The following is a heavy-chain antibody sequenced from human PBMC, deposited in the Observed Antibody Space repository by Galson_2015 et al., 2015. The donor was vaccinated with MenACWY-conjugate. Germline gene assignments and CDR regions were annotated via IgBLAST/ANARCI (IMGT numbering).Heavy chain of an antibody. CDR3: AKMGWDQQQQGAY. CDR2: ISENGGTT. V-gene: IGHV3-23*01. CDR1: GLIFSKYV. J-gene: IGHJ4*02. D-gene: IGHD1-26*01. Sequence: SLRLSCAASGLIFSKYVMSWVRQAPGKGLEWLSVISENGGTTYYADSVKGRFTISRDNFKSTLYLQMSSLSAEDIALYYCAKMGWDQQQQGAYWRRGTLLTVSS.